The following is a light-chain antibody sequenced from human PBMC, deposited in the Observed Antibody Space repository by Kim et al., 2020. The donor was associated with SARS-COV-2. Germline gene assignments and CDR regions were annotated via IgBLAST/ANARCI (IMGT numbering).Light chain of an antibody. CDR2: NVN. Sequence: QSALAQPRSVSGSPGQSVTISCTATDSDVGTYDYVSWYQHHPGRAPKVIIYNVNKRPSGIPDRFPGSKSGNTASLTLSRLQAEDEADYYCCSYAGKYILLGTGTKVTVL. V-gene: IGLV2-11*01. J-gene: IGLJ1*01. CDR1: DSDVGTYDY. CDR3: CSYAGKYIL.